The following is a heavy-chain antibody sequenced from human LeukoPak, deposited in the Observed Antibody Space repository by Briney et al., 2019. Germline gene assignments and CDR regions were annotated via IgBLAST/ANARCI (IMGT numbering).Heavy chain of an antibody. J-gene: IGHJ4*02. CDR3: ARVVPSSSWTFDY. CDR1: GLTVSSNY. D-gene: IGHD6-13*01. V-gene: IGHV3-53*01. CDR2: IYSGGST. Sequence: GGSLRLSCAASGLTVSSNYMSWVRQAPGKGLEWVSVIYSGGSTYYADSVKGRFTISRDNSKNTLYLQMNSLRAEDTAVYYCARVVPSSSWTFDYWGQGTLVTVSS.